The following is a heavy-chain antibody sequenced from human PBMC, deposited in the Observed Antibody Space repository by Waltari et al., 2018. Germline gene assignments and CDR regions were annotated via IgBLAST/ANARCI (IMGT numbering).Heavy chain of an antibody. CDR2: IYHSGST. V-gene: IGHV4-38-2*01. CDR3: ASIAAAKNYYYYGMDV. Sequence: QVQLQESGPGLVKPSETLSLTCAVSGYSISSGYYWGWIRQPPGKGLEWIGRIYHSGSTYYNPSLKSRVTISVDTSKNQFSLKLSSVTAADTAVYYCASIAAAKNYYYYGMDVWGQGTTVTVSS. J-gene: IGHJ6*02. CDR1: GYSISSGYY. D-gene: IGHD6-13*01.